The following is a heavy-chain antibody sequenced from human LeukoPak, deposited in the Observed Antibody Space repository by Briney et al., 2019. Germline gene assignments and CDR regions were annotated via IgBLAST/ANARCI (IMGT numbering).Heavy chain of an antibody. D-gene: IGHD3/OR15-3a*01. CDR3: AKDRDWLADAFDI. CDR2: IRYDGSNK. Sequence: PGGSLRLSCAASGFTFSSYGMHWVRQAPGKWLEWVAFIRYDGSNKYYADSVKGRFTISRDNSKNTLYLQMNSLRAEDTAVYYCAKDRDWLADAFDIWGQGTMVTVSS. V-gene: IGHV3-30*02. CDR1: GFTFSSYG. J-gene: IGHJ3*02.